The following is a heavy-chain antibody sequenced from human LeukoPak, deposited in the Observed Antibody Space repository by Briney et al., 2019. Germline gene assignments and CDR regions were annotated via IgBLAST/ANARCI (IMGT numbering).Heavy chain of an antibody. CDR3: ARLRPIYRSGDFSNPSYYMNV. J-gene: IGHJ6*03. Sequence: SETLSLTCGVYGGSFSGYYWSWIRQPPGKGLEWIGEINHSGSTNHNPSLKSRVTISVDTSKNQFSLKLNSVTAADTAVYYCARLRPIYRSGDFSNPSYYMNVWGKGTTVTISS. D-gene: IGHD4-17*01. CDR2: INHSGST. V-gene: IGHV4-34*01. CDR1: GGSFSGYY.